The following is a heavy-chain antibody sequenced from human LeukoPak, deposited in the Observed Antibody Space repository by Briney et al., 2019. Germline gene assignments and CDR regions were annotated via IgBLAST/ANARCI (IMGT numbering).Heavy chain of an antibody. V-gene: IGHV1-58*01. CDR2: IVVGSGNT. J-gene: IGHJ4*02. CDR3: AAAYYDFWSGYPPFDY. CDR1: GFTFTSSA. D-gene: IGHD3-3*01. Sequence: SVKVSCKASGFTFTSSAVQWVRQARGQRLEWIGWIVVGSGNTNYAQKFQERVTITRDMSTSTAYMELSSLGSEDTAVYYCAAAYYDFWSGYPPFDYWGQGTLVTVSS.